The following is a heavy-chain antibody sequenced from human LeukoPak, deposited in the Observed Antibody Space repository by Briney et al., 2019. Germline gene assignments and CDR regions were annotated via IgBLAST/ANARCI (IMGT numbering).Heavy chain of an antibody. V-gene: IGHV3-48*04. J-gene: IGHJ4*02. CDR2: ISSSGSTI. D-gene: IGHD3-10*01. Sequence: QSGGSLRLSCAASGFTFSSYAMSWVRQAPGKGLEWVSYISSSGSTIYYADSVKGRFTISRDNVKNSLYLQMNSLRAEDTAVYYCARAESGGSLDYWGQGTLVTVSS. CDR1: GFTFSSYA. CDR3: ARAESGGSLDY.